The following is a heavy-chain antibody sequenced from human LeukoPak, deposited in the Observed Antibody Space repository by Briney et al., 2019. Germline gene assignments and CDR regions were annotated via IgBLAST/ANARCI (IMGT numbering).Heavy chain of an antibody. Sequence: GGSLRLSCATSGFPFETNAVSWVRQAPGKGLEWVATIGNTETFYADSVTGRFTISRDNSKNTVNLQMNRLRVEDTAIYYCAKDWIQFNRVFDCFDSWGQGTLVTVSS. CDR2: IGNTET. V-gene: IGHV3-23*01. J-gene: IGHJ4*02. CDR1: GFPFETNA. D-gene: IGHD5-18*01. CDR3: AKDWIQFNRVFDCFDS.